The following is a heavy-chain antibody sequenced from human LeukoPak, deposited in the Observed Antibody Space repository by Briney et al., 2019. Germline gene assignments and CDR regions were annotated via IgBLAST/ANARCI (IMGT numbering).Heavy chain of an antibody. Sequence: GGSLRLSCAASGFTFSSYGMHWVRQAPGKGLEWVAVIWYDGSNKYYADSVKGRFTISRDNSKNTLYLQMNSLRAEDTAVYYCAREGYSYGLDEYYFDYWGQGTLVTVSS. J-gene: IGHJ4*02. CDR2: IWYDGSNK. CDR1: GFTFSSYG. V-gene: IGHV3-33*01. D-gene: IGHD5-18*01. CDR3: AREGYSYGLDEYYFDY.